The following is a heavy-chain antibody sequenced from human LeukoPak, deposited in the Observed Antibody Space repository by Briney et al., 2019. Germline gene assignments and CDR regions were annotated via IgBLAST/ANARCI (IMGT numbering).Heavy chain of an antibody. D-gene: IGHD6-13*01. CDR3: ARISGSSSWYAFDY. CDR1: GFSLSTSGMC. J-gene: IGHJ4*02. V-gene: IGHV2-70*11. CDR2: IDWDDDK. Sequence: SGPTLVNPTQTLTLTCTFSGFSLSTSGMCVSWIRQPPGKALEWLARIDWDDDKYYSTSLKTRLTISKDTSKNQVVLTMTNMDPVDTATYYCARISGSSSWYAFDYWGQGTLVTVSS.